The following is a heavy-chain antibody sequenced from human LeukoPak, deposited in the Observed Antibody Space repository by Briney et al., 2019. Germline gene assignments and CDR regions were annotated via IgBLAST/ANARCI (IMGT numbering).Heavy chain of an antibody. D-gene: IGHD2-21*01. CDR2: IIPIFNTA. Sequence: SVKVSCKASGDSFDIYVINWVRQAPGQGLEWMGRIIPIFNTANYAQKFQGRVTITADKSTTTAYMELTNLRSDDTAVYFCARNCGGGANCYNLFGMDVWAQGTTVTVSS. CDR3: ARNCGGGANCYNLFGMDV. J-gene: IGHJ6*02. V-gene: IGHV1-69*06. CDR1: GDSFDIYV.